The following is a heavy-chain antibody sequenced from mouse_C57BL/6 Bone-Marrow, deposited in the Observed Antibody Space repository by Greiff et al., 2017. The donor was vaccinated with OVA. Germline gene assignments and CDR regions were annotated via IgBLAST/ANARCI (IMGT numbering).Heavy chain of an antibody. V-gene: IGHV1-55*01. CDR3: ARWGHYYGSRYYAMDY. CDR2: IYPGSGST. CDR1: GYTFTSYW. J-gene: IGHJ4*01. Sequence: QVQLQQPGAELVKPGASVKMSCKASGYTFTSYWITWVKQRPGQGLEWIGDIYPGSGSTNYNEKFKSKATLTVDTSSSTAYMQLSSLTSEDSAVYYCARWGHYYGSRYYAMDYWGQATSVTVSS. D-gene: IGHD1-1*01.